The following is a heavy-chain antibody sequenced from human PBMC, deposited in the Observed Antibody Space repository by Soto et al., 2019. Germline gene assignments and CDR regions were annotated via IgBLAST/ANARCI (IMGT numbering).Heavy chain of an antibody. D-gene: IGHD3-10*01. CDR2: INPIFGTP. CDR3: ARVSAPWFGPDWFDP. CDR1: GGTFSSYA. V-gene: IGHV1-69*06. J-gene: IGHJ5*02. Sequence: SVKVSCKASGGTFSSYAISWVRQAPGQGLEWMGGINPIFGTPHYAQKYQGRVTITADTFTNTAYMELTRLTSDDTAVYFCARVSAPWFGPDWFDPWGQGTLVTVSS.